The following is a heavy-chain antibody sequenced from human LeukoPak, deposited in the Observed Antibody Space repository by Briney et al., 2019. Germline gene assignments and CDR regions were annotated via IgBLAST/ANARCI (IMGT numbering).Heavy chain of an antibody. CDR1: GGSVNSGSYY. V-gene: IGHV4-61*01. J-gene: IGHJ4*02. Sequence: PSQTLSLTCTVSGGSVNSGSYYWSWIRQPPGKGLEWIGYIYYSGSTNYNPSLKSRVTISVDTSKNQFSLKLSSVTAADTAVYYCARAPPGGIDYWGQGTLVTVSS. CDR3: ARAPPGGIDY. CDR2: IYYSGST. D-gene: IGHD2-15*01.